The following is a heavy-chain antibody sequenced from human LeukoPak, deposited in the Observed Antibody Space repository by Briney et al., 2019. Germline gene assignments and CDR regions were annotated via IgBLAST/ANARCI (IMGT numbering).Heavy chain of an antibody. D-gene: IGHD3-10*01. V-gene: IGHV4-59*01. CDR1: GGSISSYY. J-gene: IGHJ4*02. Sequence: SETLPLTCTVSGGSISSYYWSWIRQPPGKGPEWIGYIYYSGSTNYNPSLKSRVTISVDTSKNQFSLKLSSVTAADTAVYYCARWERDAGGFGEFFGYWGQGTLVTVSS. CDR3: ARWERDAGGFGEFFGY. CDR2: IYYSGST.